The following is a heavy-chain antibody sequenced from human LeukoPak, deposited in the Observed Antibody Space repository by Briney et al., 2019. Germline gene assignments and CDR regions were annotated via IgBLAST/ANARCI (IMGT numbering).Heavy chain of an antibody. V-gene: IGHV4-30-4*01. J-gene: IGHJ4*02. D-gene: IGHD1-7*01. Sequence: SETLSLTCTVSGGSISSGDYYWSWIRQPPGKGLEWIGYIYYSRSTYYNPSLKSRVTISVDTSKNQFSLKLSSVTAADTAVYYCARDSELELDYWGQGTLVTVSS. CDR1: GGSISSGDYY. CDR2: IYYSRST. CDR3: ARDSELELDY.